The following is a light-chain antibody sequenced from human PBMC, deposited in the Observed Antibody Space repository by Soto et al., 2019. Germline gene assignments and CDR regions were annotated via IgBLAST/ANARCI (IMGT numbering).Light chain of an antibody. V-gene: IGKV1-27*01. CDR1: QDISVY. Sequence: DIQMTQSPSSLSASVGDRVTITCRASQDISVYLAWYQQKPGKVPKLLIYSASTLQSGVPSRFSGSGSGTDFTLTISSLQPEDVATYYCKKCNTAPLTFGQGTRLEIQ. J-gene: IGKJ5*01. CDR3: KKCNTAPLT. CDR2: SAS.